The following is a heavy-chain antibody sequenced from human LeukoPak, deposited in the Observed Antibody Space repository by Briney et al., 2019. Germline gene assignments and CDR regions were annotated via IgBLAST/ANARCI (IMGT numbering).Heavy chain of an antibody. V-gene: IGHV1-18*01. CDR1: GYTFTSYV. Sequence: ASVKVSCKASGYTFTSYVISWVRQAPGQWLEWMGGISAYNGNTNYAQKLQGRVTITADKSTSTAYMELSSMRSEDTAVYYCARSPYYYGSGPLSYWGQGTLVTVSS. CDR2: ISAYNGNT. D-gene: IGHD3-10*01. CDR3: ARSPYYYGSGPLSY. J-gene: IGHJ4*02.